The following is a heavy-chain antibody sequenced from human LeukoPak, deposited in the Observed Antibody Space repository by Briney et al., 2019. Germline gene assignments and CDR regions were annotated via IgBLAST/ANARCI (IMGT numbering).Heavy chain of an antibody. CDR2: IFPGDSDT. J-gene: IGHJ4*02. CDR3: ARRPDTGAAADYTLDI. CDR1: GYSFNSYW. D-gene: IGHD6-13*01. V-gene: IGHV5-51*01. Sequence: GESLKTSCRGSGYSFNSYWIAWVRQMPGKGLEWMGFIFPGDSDTRYTPSFQGHVSFSVDESMKTAYLQWSSLKSSDSAMYYCARRPDTGAAADYTLDIWGQGTLVTVSS.